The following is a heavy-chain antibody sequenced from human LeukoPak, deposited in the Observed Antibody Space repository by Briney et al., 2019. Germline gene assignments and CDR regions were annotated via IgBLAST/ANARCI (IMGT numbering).Heavy chain of an antibody. CDR3: ARVGIQLWLQDYYYGMDV. D-gene: IGHD5-18*01. Sequence: GGSLRLSCAASGFTFSSYEMNWVRQAPGKGLEWVSYISSSGSTIYYADSVKGRFTISKDNAKNSLYLQMNSLRAEDTAVYYCARVGIQLWLQDYYYGMDVWGKGTTVTVSS. CDR1: GFTFSSYE. CDR2: ISSSGSTI. J-gene: IGHJ6*04. V-gene: IGHV3-48*03.